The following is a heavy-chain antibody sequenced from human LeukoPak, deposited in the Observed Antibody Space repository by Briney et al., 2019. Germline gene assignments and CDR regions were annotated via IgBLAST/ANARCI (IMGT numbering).Heavy chain of an antibody. D-gene: IGHD6-19*01. J-gene: IGHJ4*02. CDR2: ISISATGT. V-gene: IGHV3-23*05. CDR1: GFTFSNYA. Sequence: GGTLRLSCAASGFTFSNYAMNWVRQAPGEGLEWGSSISISATGTYYADSVKGRFTISRDDSKNTLYLQMRSLRADDTAVYFCAKKSITVPGTPYFDYWGQGTLVTVSS. CDR3: AKKSITVPGTPYFDY.